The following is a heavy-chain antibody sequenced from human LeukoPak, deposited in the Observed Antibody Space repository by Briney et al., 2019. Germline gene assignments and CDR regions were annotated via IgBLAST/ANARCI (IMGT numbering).Heavy chain of an antibody. CDR3: ASDSPYYGMDV. CDR2: INSDGSAT. J-gene: IGHJ6*02. Sequence: GGSLRLSCAASEFTFSSYSMNWVRQAPGKGLLWVSRINSDGSATIYADSVRGRFTISRDNAKNTLYLQMSGLRVEDTAVYHCASDSPYYGMDVWGQGTTVTVSS. CDR1: EFTFSSYS. V-gene: IGHV3-74*01.